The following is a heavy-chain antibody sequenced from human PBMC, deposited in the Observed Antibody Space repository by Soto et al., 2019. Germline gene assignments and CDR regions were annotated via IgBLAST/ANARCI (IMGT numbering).Heavy chain of an antibody. D-gene: IGHD2-15*01. CDR1: GGSVSGGSYY. V-gene: IGHV4-61*01. Sequence: KTSETLSLTCTVSGGSVSGGSYYWTWIRQPPGKGLEWIGYIYYSGSTNYNPSLKSRVAISLDTSKNQFSLKLTSVTAADTAVYYCARLQYTVVTALDIWGQGTMVTVSS. CDR3: ARLQYTVVTALDI. J-gene: IGHJ3*02. CDR2: IYYSGST.